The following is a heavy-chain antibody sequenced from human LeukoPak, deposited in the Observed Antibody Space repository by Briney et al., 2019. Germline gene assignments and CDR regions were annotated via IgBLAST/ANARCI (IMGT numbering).Heavy chain of an antibody. CDR1: GYSISSGYY. V-gene: IGHV4-38-2*01. J-gene: IGHJ4*02. CDR3: ARSHVGTTVNN. Sequence: SETLSLTCAVSGYSISSGYYWGWIRQPPGKGLEWIGYIYYSGSTNYNPSLKSRVTISVDTSRNQFSLKMSSVTAADTAVYYCARSHVGTTVNNWGQGTLVTVSS. CDR2: IYYSGST. D-gene: IGHD1-1*01.